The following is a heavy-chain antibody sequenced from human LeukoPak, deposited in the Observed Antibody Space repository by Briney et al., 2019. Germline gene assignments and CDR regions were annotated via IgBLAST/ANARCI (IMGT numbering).Heavy chain of an antibody. CDR3: ASGPSSRETDY. CDR1: GGSIGTNY. J-gene: IGHJ4*02. V-gene: IGHV4-59*01. Sequence: PSETLSLTCSVSGGSIGTNYWSWIRQPPGKGLEWIGYIYYSGRTNYNPSLKSRVTMSLDTSKNQFSLKLSSMTAADTAVYYCASGPSSRETDYWGPGTLVTVSS. CDR2: IYYSGRT.